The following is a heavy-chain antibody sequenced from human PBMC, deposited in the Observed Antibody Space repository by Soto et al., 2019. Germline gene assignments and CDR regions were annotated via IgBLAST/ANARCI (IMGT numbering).Heavy chain of an antibody. D-gene: IGHD6-19*01. J-gene: IGHJ6*02. CDR1: GWSAKTGSLY. V-gene: IGHV4-39*01. CDR2: IYYSGST. CDR3: ARLDKQGSGSRYYYYYGMAV. Sequence: EDLSLSCARFGWSAKTGSLYRGPFPPPPRKGVDWIGSIYYSGSTYYNPSLKSRVTISVGTSKNQFSLKLSSVTAADTAVYYCARLDKQGSGSRYYYYYGMAVWGQGTTVTVSS.